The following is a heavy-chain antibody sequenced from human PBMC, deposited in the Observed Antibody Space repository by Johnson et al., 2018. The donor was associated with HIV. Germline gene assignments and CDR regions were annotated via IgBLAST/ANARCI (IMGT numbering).Heavy chain of an antibody. CDR1: GFTFSSYG. CDR3: AKASDAFDI. Sequence: QVQLVESGGGVVQPGRSLRLSCAASGFTFSSYGMHWVRQAPAKGLEWVAVISYDGSNKYYADSVKGRFTISRDNSKNTLYLQMNSLRAEDTAVYYCAKASDAFDIWGQGTMVTVAS. CDR2: ISYDGSNK. V-gene: IGHV3-30*18. J-gene: IGHJ3*02.